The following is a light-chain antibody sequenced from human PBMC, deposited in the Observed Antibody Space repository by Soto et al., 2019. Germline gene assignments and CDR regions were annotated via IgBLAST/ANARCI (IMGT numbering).Light chain of an antibody. J-gene: IGLJ3*02. CDR1: SSDVGGYNY. CDR2: EVS. V-gene: IGLV2-8*01. Sequence: QSALTQPPSASGSPGQSVTISCTGTSSDVGGYNYVSWYQQHPGKAPKLMIYEVSKRPSGVPDRFSGSKSGNTASLTVSGLQAVDEADYYCSSYAGSNLWVFGGGTKLTVL. CDR3: SSYAGSNLWV.